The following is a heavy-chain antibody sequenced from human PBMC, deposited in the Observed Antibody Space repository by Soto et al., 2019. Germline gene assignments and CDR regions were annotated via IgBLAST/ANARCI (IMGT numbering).Heavy chain of an antibody. V-gene: IGHV3-11*01. Sequence: VGSLRLSCAASGFTFSDYYMSWIRQAPGKGLECISYISDSATSTHYADSVKGRFTISRDNAKNSLYPHMNSLRVEDTAVYYCARDTAFIASGLFDPWGQGTLVTVPQ. CDR2: ISDSATST. J-gene: IGHJ5*02. CDR1: GFTFSDYY. D-gene: IGHD3-3*01. CDR3: ARDTAFIASGLFDP.